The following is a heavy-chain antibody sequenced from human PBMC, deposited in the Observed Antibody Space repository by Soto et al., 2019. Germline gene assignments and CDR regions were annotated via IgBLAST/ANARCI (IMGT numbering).Heavy chain of an antibody. Sequence: GGALRLSCAASGFTCSSYGMHWVRQSPGKGLEWVAVISYDGSNKYYADSVKGRFTISRDNSKNTLYLQMNSLRAEDTAVYYCARPVVVTAIHAFDIWGQGTMVTVSS. J-gene: IGHJ3*02. CDR1: GFTCSSYG. CDR2: ISYDGSNK. D-gene: IGHD2-21*02. CDR3: ARPVVVTAIHAFDI. V-gene: IGHV3-30-3*01.